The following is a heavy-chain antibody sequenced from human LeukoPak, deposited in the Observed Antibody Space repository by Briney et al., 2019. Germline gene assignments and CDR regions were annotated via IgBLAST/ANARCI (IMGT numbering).Heavy chain of an antibody. J-gene: IGHJ2*01. V-gene: IGHV3-66*01. Sequence: RRSLRLSRAASAFTVSSNYMSWVRQAPRKGLEWVSVIYSGGSTYYADCVKGRFSISRDNSTNTLYLQMNSLRAEDTAVYYCARDKTGEDRSGWPDWYFDLWGRGTLVTVSS. CDR2: IYSGGST. D-gene: IGHD6-19*01. CDR1: AFTVSSNY. CDR3: ARDKTGEDRSGWPDWYFDL.